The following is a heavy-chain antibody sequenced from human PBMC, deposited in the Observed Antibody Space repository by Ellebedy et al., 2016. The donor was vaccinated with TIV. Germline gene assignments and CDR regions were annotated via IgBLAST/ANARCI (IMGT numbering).Heavy chain of an antibody. CDR3: ARYYCASSTCYHFDY. CDR2: IHYSGST. Sequence: SGTLSLTCTVSGGSITSYYWSWIRQPPGKGLEWIGYIHYSGSTNYNPSLKSRVTMSVDTSKNQFSLKLSSVTAADTAVYYCARYYCASSTCYHFDYWGQGTLITVSS. J-gene: IGHJ4*02. V-gene: IGHV4-59*08. D-gene: IGHD2-2*01. CDR1: GGSITSYY.